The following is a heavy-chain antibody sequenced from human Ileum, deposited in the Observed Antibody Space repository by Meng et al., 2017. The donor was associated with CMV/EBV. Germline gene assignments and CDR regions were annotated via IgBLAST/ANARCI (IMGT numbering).Heavy chain of an antibody. D-gene: IGHD1-14*01. V-gene: IGHV4-39*07. Sequence: SGASMEDSEYNWNWIRQAPRKGRGWIGIVFYRDYAAYNPSLKSRVAMSMDTSKNQVFLSLDSVTAADTAIYYCARDNVSTSTNRLDSWGQGILVTVSS. J-gene: IGHJ5*01. CDR3: ARDNVSTSTNRLDS. CDR2: VFYRDYA. CDR1: GASMEDSEYN.